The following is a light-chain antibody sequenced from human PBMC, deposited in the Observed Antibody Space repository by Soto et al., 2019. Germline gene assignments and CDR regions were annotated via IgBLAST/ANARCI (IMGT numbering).Light chain of an antibody. J-gene: IGLJ2*01. V-gene: IGLV2-8*01. CDR1: SSDVGGYNY. CDR3: SPYAGSNSLGV. CDR2: EVN. Sequence: QSALTQPPSASGSPGQSVTISCTGTSSDVGGYNYVSWYQQHPGKAPKLMIYEVNKRRSGVSDRCSCSNSGDTACQSVSGSQADEEDDYYCSPYAGSNSLGVFGGGTKVTVL.